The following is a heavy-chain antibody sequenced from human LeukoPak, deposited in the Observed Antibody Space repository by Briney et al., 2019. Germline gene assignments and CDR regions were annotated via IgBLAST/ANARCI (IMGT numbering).Heavy chain of an antibody. D-gene: IGHD3-10*01. Sequence: ASVKVSCKASGYTFTSYYMHWVRQAPGQGLEWMGIINPSGGSTSYAQKFQGRVTMTRDMSTSTVYMELSSLRSEDTAVYYCARVPYGSGSYYNVGSNWFDPWGQGTLVTVSS. J-gene: IGHJ5*02. V-gene: IGHV1-46*01. CDR3: ARVPYGSGSYYNVGSNWFDP. CDR1: GYTFTSYY. CDR2: INPSGGST.